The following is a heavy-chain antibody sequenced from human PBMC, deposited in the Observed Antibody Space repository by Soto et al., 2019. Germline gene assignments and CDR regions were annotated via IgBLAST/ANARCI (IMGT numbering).Heavy chain of an antibody. J-gene: IGHJ3*02. V-gene: IGHV3-74*01. CDR1: GFTFSRYW. Sequence: EVQLVESGGGLVQPGGSLRLSCAASGFTFSRYWMHWVRQAPGKGLVWVSRINSDGSSTNYADSVKGRFTISRDNSKNALYLEMNSLRAEDTSVYFCARVSIRCCSGCWCPVGLEGFDIWGQGTMVTGSS. D-gene: IGHD2-15*01. CDR2: INSDGSST. CDR3: ARVSIRCCSGCWCPVGLEGFDI.